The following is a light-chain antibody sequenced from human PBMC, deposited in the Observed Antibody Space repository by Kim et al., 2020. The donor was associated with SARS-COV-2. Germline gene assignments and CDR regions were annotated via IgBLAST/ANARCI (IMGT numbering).Light chain of an antibody. Sequence: ASVKLTCTLSSGHSTYASAWHQQQPEKGPRYLMKVNSDGSHKKGDGIPDRFSGSSSGAERYLTISSLQSEDEADYYCQTWGTGIRVFGGGTQLTVL. V-gene: IGLV4-69*01. CDR2: VNSDGSH. CDR1: SGHSTYA. CDR3: QTWGTGIRV. J-gene: IGLJ3*02.